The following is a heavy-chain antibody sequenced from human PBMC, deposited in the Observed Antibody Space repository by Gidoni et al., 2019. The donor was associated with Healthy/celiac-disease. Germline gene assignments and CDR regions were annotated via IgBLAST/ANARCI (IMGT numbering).Heavy chain of an antibody. CDR2: INPRGGSK. CDR1: GYTFTSYY. V-gene: IGHV1-46*01. CDR3: ARARITIFGVVGYYYYYGMDV. D-gene: IGHD3-3*01. J-gene: IGHJ6*02. Sequence: QVQLVQSGAEVKKPGASVKVSCKASGYTFTSYYMPWVRQAPGQGLEWMGIINPRGGSKSYAQKFQGRVTMTRDTSTSTVYMELSSLRSEDTAVYYCARARITIFGVVGYYYYYGMDVWGQGTTVTVSS.